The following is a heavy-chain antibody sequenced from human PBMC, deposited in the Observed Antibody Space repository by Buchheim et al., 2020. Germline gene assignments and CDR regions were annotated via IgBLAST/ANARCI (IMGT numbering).Heavy chain of an antibody. CDR2: VNSDGIST. Sequence: EVQLVESGGGLVQPGGSLRLSCAASGFTFSSYWMHWVRQAPGKGLVWVSRVNSDGISTTYANSVKGRFTISRDNAKNTLYMQMNTLRAEDTAVYYCARQYQYGYAQDYWGQGTL. J-gene: IGHJ4*02. CDR3: ARQYQYGYAQDY. D-gene: IGHD5-18*01. V-gene: IGHV3-74*01. CDR1: GFTFSSYW.